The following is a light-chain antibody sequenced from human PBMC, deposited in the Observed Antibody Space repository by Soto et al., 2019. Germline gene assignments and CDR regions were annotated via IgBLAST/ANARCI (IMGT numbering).Light chain of an antibody. CDR3: PQYNRWPLT. CDR1: QNIHDK. CDR2: DAS. Sequence: EIVMTQSPATLSVSPGERVSLSCRASQNIHDKLAWYQQKPGQTPRILIYDASTRETGISGSFSGSGAGTEFTLTISSLQSEDVAVDYCPQYNRWPLTFGGGTKVDIK. J-gene: IGKJ4*01. V-gene: IGKV3-15*01.